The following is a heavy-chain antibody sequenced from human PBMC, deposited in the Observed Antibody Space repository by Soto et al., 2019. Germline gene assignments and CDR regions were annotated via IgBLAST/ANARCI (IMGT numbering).Heavy chain of an antibody. CDR1: GASVSTGVYY. CDR2: IDNSGST. CDR3: AGAVSDFNVRRYRTSYFDQ. J-gene: IGHJ4*02. V-gene: IGHV4-31*03. Sequence: SETLSLTCTVSGASVSTGVYYWTWIRQHAGKGLEWIGYIDNSGSTYYNPSLTGRVDISVDTSKNEFSLNLQSLTAADTAFYYCAGAVSDFNVRRYRTSYFDQWGQGILVTVSS. D-gene: IGHD3-10*02.